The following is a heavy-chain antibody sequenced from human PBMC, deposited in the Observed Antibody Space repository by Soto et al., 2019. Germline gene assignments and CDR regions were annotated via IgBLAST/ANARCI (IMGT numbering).Heavy chain of an antibody. Sequence: QMQLVQSGPEVKKPGTSVKVSCKASGFTFTSSAMQWVRQARGQRLEWIGWIVVGSGNTNYAQKFQERVTXXRXMXXSTAYMELSSLRSEDTAVYYCAALEVATWTYGMDVWGQGTTVTVSS. CDR3: AALEVATWTYGMDV. V-gene: IGHV1-58*02. CDR1: GFTFTSSA. J-gene: IGHJ6*02. CDR2: IVVGSGNT. D-gene: IGHD5-12*01.